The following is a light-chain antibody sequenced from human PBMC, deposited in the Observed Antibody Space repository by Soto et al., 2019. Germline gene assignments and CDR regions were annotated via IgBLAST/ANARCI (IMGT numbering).Light chain of an antibody. CDR2: EVS. CDR1: SSDVGGYNY. V-gene: IGLV2-14*01. J-gene: IGLJ1*01. Sequence: QPALTQPASVSGSPGQSITISCTGSSSDVGGYNYVSWYQRHPGKAPKLMIYEVSHRPSGVSNRFSGSKSGSTASLTISGLQAEDEADYYCTSYTNIASLDVFGTGTKVTVL. CDR3: TSYTNIASLDV.